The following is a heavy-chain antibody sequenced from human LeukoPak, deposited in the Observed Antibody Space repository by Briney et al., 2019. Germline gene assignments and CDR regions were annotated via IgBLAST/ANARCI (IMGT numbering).Heavy chain of an antibody. CDR3: ARLTRYYYGMDV. Sequence: RASVKVSCKASGYTFTGYYMHWVRQAAGQGPEWMGWMNPKSGNTGYAQKFQGRVTMTRDTSINTAYVDLNNLTSEDTAVYYCARLTRYYYGMDVWGQGTTVTVSS. J-gene: IGHJ6*02. CDR2: MNPKSGNT. D-gene: IGHD1-14*01. V-gene: IGHV1-8*02. CDR1: GYTFTGYY.